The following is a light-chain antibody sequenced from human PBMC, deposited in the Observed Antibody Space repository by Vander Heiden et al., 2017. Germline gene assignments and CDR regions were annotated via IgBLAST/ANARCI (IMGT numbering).Light chain of an antibody. V-gene: IGLV1-47*01. CDR3: AAWDDSLSGPVV. CDR2: RNN. CDR1: SSNIGSNY. Sequence: QSVLTQPPSASGTPGQRVTISCSGSSSNIGSNYVYWYQQLPGTAPKLLIYRNNQRPSGVPDRFSGSKSGTSASLAISGLRSEDEAEYDCAAWDDSLSGPVVFGGGTKLTVL. J-gene: IGLJ2*01.